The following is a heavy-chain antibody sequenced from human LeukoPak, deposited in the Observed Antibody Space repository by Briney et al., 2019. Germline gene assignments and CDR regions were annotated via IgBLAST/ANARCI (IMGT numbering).Heavy chain of an antibody. V-gene: IGHV3-23*01. CDR2: ISGTGGST. J-gene: IGHJ4*02. Sequence: GGSLRLSCAASEFTFSNYSMSWVRQAPGKGREWVSNISGTGGSTYYADSVKGRFTISRDNSKNTLFLQFNSLRADDTAVYYCAKGRGTTVTAPANYWGQRTLVTVSS. D-gene: IGHD4-17*01. CDR3: AKGRGTTVTAPANY. CDR1: EFTFSNYS.